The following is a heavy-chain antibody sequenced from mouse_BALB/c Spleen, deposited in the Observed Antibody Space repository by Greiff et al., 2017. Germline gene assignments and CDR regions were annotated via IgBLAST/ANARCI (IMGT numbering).Heavy chain of an antibody. CDR2: INPSNGGT. Sequence: QVQLQQPGAELVKPGASVKLSCKASGYTFTSYYMYWVKQRPGQGLEWIGGINPSNGGTNFNEKFKSKATLTVDKSSSTAYMQLSSLTSEDSAVYYCTRMIGLTTAYFDYWGQGTTLTVSS. J-gene: IGHJ2*01. CDR3: TRMIGLTTAYFDY. V-gene: IGHV1S81*02. CDR1: GYTFTSYY. D-gene: IGHD1-2*01.